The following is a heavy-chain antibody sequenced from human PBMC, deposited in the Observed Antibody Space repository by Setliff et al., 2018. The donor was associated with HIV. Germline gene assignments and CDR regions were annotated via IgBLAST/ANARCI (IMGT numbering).Heavy chain of an antibody. V-gene: IGHV4-39*01. CDR3: ARSFGNGNSRLGN. J-gene: IGHJ4*02. D-gene: IGHD2-8*01. Sequence: SETLSLTCTVSGDSISTDNYHWGWIRQPPGKGLEWIGHTANTDYNPSLKSRVTVSVDTSKNQLSLRLSSVTAADTAVYYCARSFGNGNSRLGNWGQGTLVTVS. CDR2: TANT. CDR1: GDSISTDNYH.